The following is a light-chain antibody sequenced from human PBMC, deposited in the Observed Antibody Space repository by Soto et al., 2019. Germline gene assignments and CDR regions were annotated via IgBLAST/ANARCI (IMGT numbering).Light chain of an antibody. CDR3: QHYNNWPYT. CDR2: HAS. CDR1: QSVSNN. V-gene: IGKV3-15*01. Sequence: EIVMTQSPATLSVSPGERATLSCRASQSVSNNLAWYQQKPGQAPRFLIFHASTRATGIPARFSGSGSGTEFTLTISSLQSEDFAVYYCQHYNNWPYTFGQGTKLEIK. J-gene: IGKJ2*01.